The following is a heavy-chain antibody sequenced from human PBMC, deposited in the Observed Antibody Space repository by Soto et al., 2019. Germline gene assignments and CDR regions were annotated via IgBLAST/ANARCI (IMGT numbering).Heavy chain of an antibody. V-gene: IGHV3-23*01. CDR1: GFTFSSYA. CDR2: ISGSGGST. D-gene: IGHD6-6*01. Sequence: GGSLRLSCAASGFTFSSYAMSWVRQAPGKGLEWVSAISGSGGSTYYADSVKGRFTISRDNSKNTLYLQMNSLGAEDTAVYYCAKNTRGYSSSRYYFDYWSQGTLVTVSA. CDR3: AKNTRGYSSSRYYFDY. J-gene: IGHJ4*02.